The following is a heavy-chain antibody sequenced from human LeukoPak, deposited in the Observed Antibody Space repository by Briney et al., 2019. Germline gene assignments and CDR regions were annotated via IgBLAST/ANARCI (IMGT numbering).Heavy chain of an antibody. D-gene: IGHD2-2*01. Sequence: SETLSLTCTVSGGSISSYYWSWIRQPPGKGLEWIGYIYYSGSTNYNPSLKSRVTISVDTSKNQFSLKLSSVTAADTAVYYCARQGLVPAAIISPWSFDYWGQGTLVTVSS. J-gene: IGHJ4*02. CDR2: IYYSGST. CDR1: GGSISSYY. V-gene: IGHV4-59*08. CDR3: ARQGLVPAAIISPWSFDY.